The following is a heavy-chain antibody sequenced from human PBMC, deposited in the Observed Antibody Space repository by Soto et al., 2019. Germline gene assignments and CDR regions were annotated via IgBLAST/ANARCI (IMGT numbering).Heavy chain of an antibody. CDR3: AIFDMVVGPRVEY. V-gene: IGHV3-23*01. CDR2: ISVSASTT. J-gene: IGHJ1*01. CDR1: GFTFSNCA. D-gene: IGHD2-2*01. Sequence: RVSLRLSWAASGFTFSNCAMSWVRQAPGKGLEWVSTISVSASTTYYADSVKGRFTISRDNSKNTLYLQMSSLRADDTAVDYCAIFDMVVGPRVEY.